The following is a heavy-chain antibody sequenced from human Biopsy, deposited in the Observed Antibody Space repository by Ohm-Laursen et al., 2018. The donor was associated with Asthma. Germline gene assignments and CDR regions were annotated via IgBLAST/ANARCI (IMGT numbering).Heavy chain of an antibody. CDR3: AKEVFPGWELRRGPDS. CDR1: GFSFSNYG. V-gene: IGHV3-30*18. J-gene: IGHJ4*02. D-gene: IGHD1-26*01. Sequence: SLRLSCSAPGFSFSNYGMHWVRQAPGKGLDWVAVISFDGTNRNYTDSVKGRFTISRDNSRNTLHLEMNSLRAEDTAVYFCAKEVFPGWELRRGPDSWGQGTLVAVSS. CDR2: ISFDGTNR.